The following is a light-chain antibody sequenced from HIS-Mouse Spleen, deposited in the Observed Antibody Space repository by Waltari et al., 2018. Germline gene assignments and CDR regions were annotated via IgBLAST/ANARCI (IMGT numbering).Light chain of an antibody. CDR3: SSYTSSSTRV. J-gene: IGLJ3*02. V-gene: IGLV2-14*03. CDR1: SSDGGGYNY. Sequence: QSALTQPASVSGSPGQSITISCTGTSSDGGGYNYVSWYHQHPGKAPKLMIYDVSNRPSGVSNRFSGSKSGNTASLTISGLQAEDEADYYCSSYTSSSTRVFGGGTKLTVL. CDR2: DVS.